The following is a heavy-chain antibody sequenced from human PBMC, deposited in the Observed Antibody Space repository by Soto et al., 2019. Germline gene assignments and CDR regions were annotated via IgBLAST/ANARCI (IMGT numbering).Heavy chain of an antibody. J-gene: IGHJ4*02. D-gene: IGHD4-17*01. CDR1: GGSISSYY. V-gene: IGHV4-59*01. CDR2: IYYSGST. Sequence: SETLSLTCTVSGGSISSYYWSWIRQPPGKGLEWIGYIYYSGSTNYNPSLKSRVTISVDTSKNQFSLKLSSVTAADTAVYYCARRDGASFDYWGQGTLVNVSS. CDR3: ARRDGASFDY.